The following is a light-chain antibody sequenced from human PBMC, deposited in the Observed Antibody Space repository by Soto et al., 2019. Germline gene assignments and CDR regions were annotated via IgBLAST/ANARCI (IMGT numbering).Light chain of an antibody. V-gene: IGKV3-11*01. J-gene: IGKJ4*01. CDR1: QSVSSY. Sequence: EIVLTQSPATLSLSPGERATLSCRASQSVSSYLAWYQQKPGQAPRLFIYDASNRATGIPARFSGSGSGTDFTLTISSLEPEDFAVYYCLQRSKWPLTFGGGTKVEIK. CDR2: DAS. CDR3: LQRSKWPLT.